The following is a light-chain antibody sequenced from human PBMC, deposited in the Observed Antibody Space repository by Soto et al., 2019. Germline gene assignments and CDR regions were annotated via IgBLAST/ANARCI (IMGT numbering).Light chain of an antibody. CDR3: SSYTSSRTYV. Sequence: QSALTQPASVSGSPGQSITISCTGTSSDVGGYNYVSWYQQHPGKAPKLMIYDVSNRPSGVSNRFSGSKSGNTASRTISGRQAEDEADYYCSSYTSSRTYVLGTGTKLTVL. CDR2: DVS. V-gene: IGLV2-14*01. CDR1: SSDVGGYNY. J-gene: IGLJ1*01.